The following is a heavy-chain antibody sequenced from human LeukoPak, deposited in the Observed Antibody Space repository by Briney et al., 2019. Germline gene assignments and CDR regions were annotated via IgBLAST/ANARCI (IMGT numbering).Heavy chain of an antibody. V-gene: IGHV4-59*01. CDR2: MYYSGST. Sequence: SETLSLTCTVSGGSISSYYWSWIRQPPGKGPEWIGYMYYSGSTDYNPSLKSRVTISLDTPKNQFSLRLNSVTAADTAVYYCARGVAGYGPYDYWGQGTLVTVSS. D-gene: IGHD5-12*01. CDR1: GGSISSYY. CDR3: ARGVAGYGPYDY. J-gene: IGHJ4*02.